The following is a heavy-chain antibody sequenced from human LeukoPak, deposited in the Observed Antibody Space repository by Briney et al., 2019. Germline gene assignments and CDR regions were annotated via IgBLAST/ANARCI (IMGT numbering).Heavy chain of an antibody. CDR1: AFTFSSYA. V-gene: IGHV3-23*01. D-gene: IGHD6-6*01. Sequence: GGSLRLSCAASAFTFSSYAMTWVRQAPGKGLEWVSAISASGGSTYYADSVKGRFTISRDNSKNTLYLQMNSLRAEDTALYYCATYSSSSGGLDYWGQGTLVTVSS. J-gene: IGHJ4*02. CDR3: ATYSSSSGGLDY. CDR2: ISASGGST.